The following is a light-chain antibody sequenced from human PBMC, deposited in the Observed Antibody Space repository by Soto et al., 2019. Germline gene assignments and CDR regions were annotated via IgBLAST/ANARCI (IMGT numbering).Light chain of an antibody. Sequence: DIQMTQSPSSVPASVGYRDTITCRASQSISSYLNWYQQKPGKAPNLLIYAASTLQSGVPSRFSGSGSGTDCTLTIRSLQPEDFATYYCQQSYTTPLTLCGGTKVDIK. CDR3: QQSYTTPLT. CDR2: AAS. CDR1: QSISSY. V-gene: IGKV1-39*01. J-gene: IGKJ4*01.